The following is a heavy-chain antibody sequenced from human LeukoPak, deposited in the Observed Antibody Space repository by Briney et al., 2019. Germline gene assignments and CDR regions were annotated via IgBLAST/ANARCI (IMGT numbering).Heavy chain of an antibody. J-gene: IGHJ3*02. CDR1: GFTFSSYA. Sequence: GGSLRLSCAASGFTFSSYAMHWVRQAPGKGLEWVAVISYDGSNKYYADSVKGRFTISRDNSKNTLYLQMNSLRAEDTAVYYCAREVVVVPAALMAFDIWGQGTMVTVSS. D-gene: IGHD2-2*01. V-gene: IGHV3-30-3*01. CDR3: AREVVVVPAALMAFDI. CDR2: ISYDGSNK.